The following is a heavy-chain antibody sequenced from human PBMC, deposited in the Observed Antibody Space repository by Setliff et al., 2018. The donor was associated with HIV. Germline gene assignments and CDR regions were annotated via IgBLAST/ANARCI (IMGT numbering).Heavy chain of an antibody. D-gene: IGHD1-1*01. V-gene: IGHV1-69*05. CDR1: GGIFSRFA. CDR2: IIPIFGTP. CDR3: ASSAGAVPTTAPYGDYYYYFYMDA. Sequence: GASVKVSCKASGGIFSRFAFSWVRQAPGQGLEWMGGIIPIFGTPNYAQKFQGRVTITTDESTNTVYMELYSLTSEDTAIYYCASSAGAVPTTAPYGDYYYYFYMDAWGKGTTVTAP. J-gene: IGHJ6*03.